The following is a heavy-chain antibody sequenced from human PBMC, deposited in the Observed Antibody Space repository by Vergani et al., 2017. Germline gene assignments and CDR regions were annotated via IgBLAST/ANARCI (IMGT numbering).Heavy chain of an antibody. V-gene: IGHV5-51*01. CDR2: IYPADSDT. CDR1: EYSFGNYW. Sequence: EVALVQSGPEMRTPGESLTISCKGSEYSFGNYWIGWVRQMPGKGLEWMGIIYPADSDTRYSPSFQGQVTISADKSISTAFLQWDSLKASDTALYYCARHTTDTDSWGQGTLVTVSS. CDR3: ARHTTDTDS. J-gene: IGHJ4*02. D-gene: IGHD1-1*01.